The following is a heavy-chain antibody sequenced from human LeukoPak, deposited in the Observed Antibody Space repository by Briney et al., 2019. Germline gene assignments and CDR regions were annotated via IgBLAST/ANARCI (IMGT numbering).Heavy chain of an antibody. J-gene: IGHJ3*02. V-gene: IGHV4-34*01. CDR3: GVNKCGGSSYDFDI. D-gene: IGHD2-21*01. CDR1: AGSVSGIY. CDR2: INHSGST. Sequence: PSETLSLTCAVYAGSVSGIYWGWIRPLPGHGREWSGEINHSGSTNYNPTLKSRVTITVDTSKSQFSLKLSSVTSADTAVYYCGVNKCGGSSYDFDIWGQGTMVTVSS.